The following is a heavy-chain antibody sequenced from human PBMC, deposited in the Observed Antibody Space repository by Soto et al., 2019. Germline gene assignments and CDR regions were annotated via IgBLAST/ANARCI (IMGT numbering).Heavy chain of an antibody. V-gene: IGHV3-30-3*01. CDR1: GFTFSSYA. D-gene: IGHD2-15*01. Sequence: GGSLRLSCAASGFTFSSYAMHWVRQAPGKGLEWVAVISYDGSNKYYADSVKGRFTISRDNSKNTLYLQMNSLRAEDTAVYYCARSDGGYFDYWGQGTLVTVSS. CDR2: ISYDGSNK. J-gene: IGHJ4*02. CDR3: ARSDGGYFDY.